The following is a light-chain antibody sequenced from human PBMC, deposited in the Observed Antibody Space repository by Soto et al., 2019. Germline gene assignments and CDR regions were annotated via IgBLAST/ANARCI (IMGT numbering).Light chain of an antibody. CDR1: QNVDTKY. CDR3: QQYGSSPIT. J-gene: IGKJ5*01. Sequence: EIVLRQSPGTLSLSPGERATLSCRASQNVDTKYVACYQFKPDQAPRIIIFGSSGRTASTADRCSGSWSRTYFTPTSSRLDPEDFAVYYCQQYGSSPITFGQGTRLEIK. CDR2: GSS. V-gene: IGKV3-20*01.